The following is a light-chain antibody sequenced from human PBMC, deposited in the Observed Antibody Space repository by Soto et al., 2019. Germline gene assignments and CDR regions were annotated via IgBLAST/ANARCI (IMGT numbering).Light chain of an antibody. CDR1: QGISSY. CDR3: QQSYTTPRT. V-gene: IGKV1-9*01. Sequence: DIQLTQSPSFLSASVGDTVAITCRASQGISSYLAWYQQKPGKAPNLLIYVASTLQNGVPSRFRGSGSGTEFTLTITSLQPEDFATYYCQQSYTTPRTFGQGTRLEIK. CDR2: VAS. J-gene: IGKJ5*01.